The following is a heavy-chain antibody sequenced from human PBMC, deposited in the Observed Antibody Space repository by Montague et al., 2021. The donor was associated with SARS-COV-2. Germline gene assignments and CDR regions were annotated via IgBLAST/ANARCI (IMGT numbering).Heavy chain of an antibody. D-gene: IGHD2-2*01. V-gene: IGHV4-39*01. CDR1: GGSFGTGYYF. Sequence: SETLSLTCTVSGGSFGTGYYFWSWIRQSPGKGLEWLGTVFYRGNTYYNPPLKSRVTISVDTSTNQFSLKLTSVTVAETAIYFCARRNYCSSSSCYNGGFDNWGQGAVVTVSS. CDR3: ARRNYCSSSSCYNGGFDN. CDR2: VFYRGNT. J-gene: IGHJ3*02.